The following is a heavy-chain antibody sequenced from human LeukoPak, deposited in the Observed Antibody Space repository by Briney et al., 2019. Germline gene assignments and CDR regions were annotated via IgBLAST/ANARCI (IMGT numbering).Heavy chain of an antibody. CDR1: GFTFSSYA. V-gene: IGHV3-30-3*01. CDR2: ISYDGSNK. CDR3: ARTYSSSWTKRWNFDS. Sequence: GGSLRLSCAASGFTFSSYAMHWVRQAPGKGLEWVAVISYDGSNKYYTHSVKGRFTISRDNSKTTSYLQMNSLSAEDPAAYYCARTYSSSWTKRWNFDSWGQGALVTVSS. J-gene: IGHJ4*02. D-gene: IGHD6-13*01.